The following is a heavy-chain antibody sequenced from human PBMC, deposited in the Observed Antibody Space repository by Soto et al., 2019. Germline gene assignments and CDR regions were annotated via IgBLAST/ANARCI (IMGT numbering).Heavy chain of an antibody. CDR2: IGPDGTDI. V-gene: IGHV3-74*03. CDR1: GFTFGNFW. D-gene: IGHD3-16*01. Sequence: GGSLRLSCSDSGFTFGNFWIHWVRQAPGKGLEWVSHIGPDGTDIVYADSVKGRFIISRDNARNTVYLQMNSLEAEDTAVYYCARTINFGLPGNGMDVWGQGTTVTVSS. CDR3: ARTINFGLPGNGMDV. J-gene: IGHJ6*02.